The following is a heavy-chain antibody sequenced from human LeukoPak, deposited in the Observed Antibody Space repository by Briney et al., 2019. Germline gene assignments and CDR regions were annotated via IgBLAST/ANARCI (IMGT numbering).Heavy chain of an antibody. CDR1: GGSISSYY. J-gene: IGHJ4*02. V-gene: IGHV4-59*12. CDR3: ARDISGYYSHFDY. Sequence: PSETLSLTCTVSGGSISSYYWSWIRQPPGKGLEWIGYIYYSGSTNYNPSLKSRVTMSVDTSKNQFSLKLSSVTAADTAVYYCARDISGYYSHFDYWGQGTLVTVSS. CDR2: IYYSGST. D-gene: IGHD3-22*01.